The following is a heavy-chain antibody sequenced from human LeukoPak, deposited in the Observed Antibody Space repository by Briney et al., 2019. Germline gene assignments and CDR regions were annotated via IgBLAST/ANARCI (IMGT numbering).Heavy chain of an antibody. V-gene: IGHV4-31*03. Sequence: SHTLSLTCTVSGDSVTSVGYFWTWIRQHPGKGLEWIGYISNSGTTSYNPSLKSRVSISVDTSNNQFSLRLSSVTAADTAVYYCARDVVVTSSPDASDIWGQGTMVTVSS. CDR1: GDSVTSVGYF. CDR3: ARDVVVTSSPDASDI. CDR2: ISNSGTT. J-gene: IGHJ3*02. D-gene: IGHD2-21*02.